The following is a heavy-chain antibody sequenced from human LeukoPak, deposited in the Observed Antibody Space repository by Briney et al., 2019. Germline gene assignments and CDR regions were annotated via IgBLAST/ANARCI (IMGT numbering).Heavy chain of an antibody. J-gene: IGHJ4*02. CDR1: GFTFDDFA. D-gene: IGHD5-12*01. CDR2: ISWNSGSI. V-gene: IGHV3-9*01. CDR3: AKDADVDIVATKQIRPSAEFDY. Sequence: GGSLRLSCAASGFTFDDFAMHWVQQAPGKGLEWVSGISWNSGSIGYADSVKGRFTISRDNAKNSLYLQMNSLRAEDTALYYCAKDADVDIVATKQIRPSAEFDYWGQGTLVTVSS.